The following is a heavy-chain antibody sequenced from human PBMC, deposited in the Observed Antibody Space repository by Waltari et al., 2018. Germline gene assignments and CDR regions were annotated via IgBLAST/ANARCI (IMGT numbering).Heavy chain of an antibody. CDR3: ARGGRITMVLGAPRWFDP. V-gene: IGHV4-34*01. D-gene: IGHD3-10*01. CDR1: GGSFSGYY. Sequence: QVQLQQWGAGLLKPSETLSLTCAVYGGSFSGYYWSWIRQPPGKGLEWIGEINHSGSTNDNPSLKSGVTISVDTSKNQFSLKLSSVTAADTAVYYCARGGRITMVLGAPRWFDPWGQGTLVTVSS. CDR2: INHSGST. J-gene: IGHJ5*02.